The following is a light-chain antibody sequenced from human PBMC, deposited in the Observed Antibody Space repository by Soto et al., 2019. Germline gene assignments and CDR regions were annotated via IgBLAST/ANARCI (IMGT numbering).Light chain of an antibody. V-gene: IGKV1-5*01. CDR2: DAT. J-gene: IGKJ4*01. CDR3: QQHKSYPVT. Sequence: DIQMTQSPSTLSASVGDSVTITCRASQNIDIWLSRYQQKPGKAPKLLIYDATNLKSGVPSRFSGSGSGTEFTLSISSLQPDDFASYYCQQHKSYPVTFGGGTKVEIK. CDR1: QNIDIW.